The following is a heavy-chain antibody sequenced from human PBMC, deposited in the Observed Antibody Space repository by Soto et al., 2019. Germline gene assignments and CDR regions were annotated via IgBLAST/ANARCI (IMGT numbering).Heavy chain of an antibody. V-gene: IGHV1-69*06. Sequence: QVQLGQSGAEVKKPGSSVKVSCKSSGGTFSSYAISWGRQAPGQGLEWMGGIIPICGTANYAQKFQGRVTITADKSTSTAYMALSSLRSEDTAVYYCATLVGTAMGKIDYWGQGTLVTVSS. J-gene: IGHJ4*02. CDR2: IIPICGTA. CDR3: ATLVGTAMGKIDY. D-gene: IGHD5-18*01. CDR1: GGTFSSYA.